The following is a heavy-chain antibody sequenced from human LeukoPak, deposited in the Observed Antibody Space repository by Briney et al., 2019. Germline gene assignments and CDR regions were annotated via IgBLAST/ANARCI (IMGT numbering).Heavy chain of an antibody. CDR3: ARESPSDYGDSPWFDP. V-gene: IGHV4-39*07. CDR1: GGSISSSSYY. D-gene: IGHD4-17*01. CDR2: IYHSGST. J-gene: IGHJ5*02. Sequence: SETLSLTCTVSGGSISSSSYYWGWIRQPPGKGLEWIGSIYHSGSTYYNPSLKSRVTISVDTSKNQFSLKLSSVTAADTAVYYCARESPSDYGDSPWFDPWGQGTLVTVSS.